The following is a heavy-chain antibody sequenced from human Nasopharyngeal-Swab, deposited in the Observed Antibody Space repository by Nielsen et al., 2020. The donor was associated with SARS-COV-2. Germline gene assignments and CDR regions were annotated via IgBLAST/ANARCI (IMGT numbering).Heavy chain of an antibody. V-gene: IGHV4-59*01. CDR3: ARGIVGATDWGGWFDP. D-gene: IGHD1-26*01. J-gene: IGHJ5*02. CDR2: IYYSGST. Sequence: RQAPGKGLEWIGYIYYSGSTNYNPSLKSRVTISVDTSKTQFSLKLSSVTAADTAVYYCARGIVGATDWGGWFDPWGQGTLVTVSS.